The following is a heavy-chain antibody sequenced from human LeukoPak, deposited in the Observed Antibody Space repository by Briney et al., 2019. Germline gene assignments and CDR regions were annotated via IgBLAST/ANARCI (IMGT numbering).Heavy chain of an antibody. D-gene: IGHD3-10*01. CDR3: ARGSGTYYNRWTD. Sequence: GGSLRLSCAASEFSVGSNYMTWVRQAPGKGLEWVSLIYSGGSTYYADSVKGRFTISRDNSKNTLNLQMNSLRAEDTAVYYCARGSGTYYNRWTDWGQGTLVTVSS. J-gene: IGHJ4*02. V-gene: IGHV3-66*01. CDR1: EFSVGSNY. CDR2: IYSGGST.